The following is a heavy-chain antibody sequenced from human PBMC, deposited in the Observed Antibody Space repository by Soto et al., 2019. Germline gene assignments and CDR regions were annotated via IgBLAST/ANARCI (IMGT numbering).Heavy chain of an antibody. D-gene: IGHD6-6*01. Sequence: PGGSLRLSCAASGFTFSSYGMHWVRQAPGKGLEWVAVIWYDGSNKYYADSVKGRFTISRDNSKNTLYLQMNSLRAEDTAVYYCATHEYSSSSSDYYYGMDVWGQGTTVTVS. J-gene: IGHJ6*02. CDR2: IWYDGSNK. CDR1: GFTFSSYG. CDR3: ATHEYSSSSSDYYYGMDV. V-gene: IGHV3-33*01.